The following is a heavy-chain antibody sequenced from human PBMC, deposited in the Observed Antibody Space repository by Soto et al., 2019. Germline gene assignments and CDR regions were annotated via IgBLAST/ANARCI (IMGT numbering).Heavy chain of an antibody. CDR1: GYSFTSYW. J-gene: IGHJ6*02. CDR2: IYPGDSDT. V-gene: IGHV5-51*01. Sequence: GESLKISCKGSGYSFTSYWIGWVRQMPGKGLEWMGIIYPGDSDTRYSPSFQGQVTISADKSTSTAYLQWSSLKASDTAMYYCARQGGSPYSHYGMDVWGQGTTVTVSS. CDR3: ARQGGSPYSHYGMDV. D-gene: IGHD2-21*01.